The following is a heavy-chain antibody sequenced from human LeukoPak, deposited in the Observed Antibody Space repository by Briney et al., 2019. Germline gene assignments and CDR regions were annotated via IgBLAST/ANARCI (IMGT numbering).Heavy chain of an antibody. CDR2: ISTSGSS. CDR3: ARDRVGWHYFDY. CDR1: GGSISPYY. D-gene: IGHD5/OR15-5a*01. Sequence: SETLSLTCTVSGGSISPYYWSFIRQPAGKGLEWIGRISTSGSSKYNPSLESRVTMSVDTSKNQFSLKVTSVTAADTAMYYCARDRVGWHYFDYWGQGTLLTVSS. J-gene: IGHJ4*02. V-gene: IGHV4-4*07.